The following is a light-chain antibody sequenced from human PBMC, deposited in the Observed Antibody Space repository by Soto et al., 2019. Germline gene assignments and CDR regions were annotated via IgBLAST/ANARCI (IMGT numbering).Light chain of an antibody. CDR1: QSISNY. J-gene: IGKJ4*01. CDR2: SAS. CDR3: QQTYNSPLT. Sequence: DIQMTQSPSSLSASVGDRVTITCRASQSISNYLHWYQQTPGRAPKLVIYSASSLHRGVPSRFSGSGSGTDFTLTISSMQPEDFATYCCQQTYNSPLTFGGGTKVEI. V-gene: IGKV1-39*01.